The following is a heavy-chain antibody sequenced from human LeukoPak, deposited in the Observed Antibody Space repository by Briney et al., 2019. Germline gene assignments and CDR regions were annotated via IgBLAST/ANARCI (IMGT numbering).Heavy chain of an antibody. J-gene: IGHJ4*02. CDR3: ARDLEGVGATQGFDY. CDR2: IWDDGGSE. Sequence: RGSLRLSCAASGFTFSNSGMHWVRQAPGKGLEWVAIIWDDGGSEYYADSVKGRFTISRDNSKNTLYLQMHSLRAEDTAVYYCARDLEGVGATQGFDYWGQGTLVTVSS. V-gene: IGHV3-33*01. D-gene: IGHD1-26*01. CDR1: GFTFSNSG.